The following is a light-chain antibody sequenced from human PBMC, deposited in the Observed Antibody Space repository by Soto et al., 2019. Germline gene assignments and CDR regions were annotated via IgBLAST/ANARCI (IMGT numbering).Light chain of an antibody. CDR1: EVVTTN. CDR2: GAS. CDR3: QQYSNWPPIT. V-gene: IGKV3-15*01. J-gene: IGKJ5*01. Sequence: EIVMTQSPATLSVSPGERATLSCRASEVVTTNLAWYQQKPGQAPRLLIYGASTRAAGIPDRFSGSGSGTQFTLTISSLQSEDFAVYYCQQYSNWPPITFGQGTRLEI.